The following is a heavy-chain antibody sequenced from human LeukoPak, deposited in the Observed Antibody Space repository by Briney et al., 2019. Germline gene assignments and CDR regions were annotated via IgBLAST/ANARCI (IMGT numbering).Heavy chain of an antibody. D-gene: IGHD6-19*01. Sequence: GRSLRLSCAASGFTFDDYAMHWVRQAPGKGLEWVSGISWNSGSIGYADSVKGRFTISRDNAKNSLYLQMNSLRAEDTALYYCAKDIRIAVAGEFDYWGQGTLVTVSS. CDR3: AKDIRIAVAGEFDY. CDR2: ISWNSGSI. V-gene: IGHV3-9*01. J-gene: IGHJ4*02. CDR1: GFTFDDYA.